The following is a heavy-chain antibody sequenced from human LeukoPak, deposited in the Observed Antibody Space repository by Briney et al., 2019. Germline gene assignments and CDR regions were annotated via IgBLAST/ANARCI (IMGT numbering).Heavy chain of an antibody. J-gene: IGHJ4*02. CDR3: ARGLWWYKN. Sequence: SETLSLTCAVYGGSFCGYYWSWIRQPPGKGLEWIGEINHSGSTNYNPSLKSRVTISVGTSKNQFSLKLRSVTAADTAVYYCARGLWWYKNWGQGTLVTVSA. CDR2: INHSGST. CDR1: GGSFCGYY. D-gene: IGHD4-23*01. V-gene: IGHV4-34*01.